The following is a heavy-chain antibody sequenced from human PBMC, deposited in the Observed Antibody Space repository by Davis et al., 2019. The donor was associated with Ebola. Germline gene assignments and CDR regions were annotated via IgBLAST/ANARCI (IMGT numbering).Heavy chain of an antibody. J-gene: IGHJ4*02. CDR1: GYSFTRYY. D-gene: IGHD6-19*01. V-gene: IGHV1-46*03. Sequence: ASVKVSCKASGYSFTRYYMHWVRQAPGQGLEWMGIISPPAGGATYAQKFQGRVSMTRDTSTSTVYMALRSLRSEDTAVYYCARGGPGVAEYYFDYWGQGTLVTVSS. CDR3: ARGGPGVAEYYFDY. CDR2: ISPPAGGA.